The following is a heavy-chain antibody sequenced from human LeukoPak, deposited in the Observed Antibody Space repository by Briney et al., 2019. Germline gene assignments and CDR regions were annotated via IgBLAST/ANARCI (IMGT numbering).Heavy chain of an antibody. V-gene: IGHV3-30-3*01. J-gene: IGHJ4*02. CDR1: GFTFSSYA. D-gene: IGHD6-19*01. CDR3: ARDSRGWIDY. Sequence: PGGFLRLSCAASGFTFSSYAMHWVRQAPGKGLEWVAVISYDGSNKYYADSVKGRFTISRDNSKNTLYLQMNSLSAEDTAVYYCARDSRGWIDYWGQGTLVTVSS. CDR2: ISYDGSNK.